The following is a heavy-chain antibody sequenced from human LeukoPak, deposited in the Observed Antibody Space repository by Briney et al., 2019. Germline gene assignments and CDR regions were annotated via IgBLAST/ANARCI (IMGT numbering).Heavy chain of an antibody. J-gene: IGHJ4*02. CDR1: GGTFSSYA. Sequence: SVKVSCKASGGTFSSYAISWVRQAPGQGLEWMGGIIPIFGTANYAQKFQGRVTITADESTSTAYMELSSLKSEDTAVYYCARDGSIAVAGYYFDYWGQGTLVTVSS. CDR3: ARDGSIAVAGYYFDY. V-gene: IGHV1-69*01. D-gene: IGHD6-19*01. CDR2: IIPIFGTA.